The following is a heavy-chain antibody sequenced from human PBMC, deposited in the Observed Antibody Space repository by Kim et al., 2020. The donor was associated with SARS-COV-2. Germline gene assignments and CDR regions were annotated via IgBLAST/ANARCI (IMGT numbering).Heavy chain of an antibody. CDR1: GLTLSYAW. Sequence: GGSLRLSCAASGLTLSYAWMSWVRQSQGKGLEWVGRIITKAEGGPTDYAAPVKGRFTISRDDSKNTLYLQMNSLRTEDTAVYYCTSDLSSSDGANPDYWG. V-gene: IGHV3-15*01. J-gene: IGHJ4*01. D-gene: IGHD4-17*01. CDR2: IITKAEGGPT. CDR3: TSDLSSSDGANPDY.